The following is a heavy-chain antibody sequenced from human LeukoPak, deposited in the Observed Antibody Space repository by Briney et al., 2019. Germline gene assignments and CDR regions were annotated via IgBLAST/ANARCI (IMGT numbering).Heavy chain of an antibody. J-gene: IGHJ4*02. CDR3: AKMPHYYDTSGYYPRPLPYYFDY. Sequence: GGSLRLSCAASGFTFNNYGMTWVRQAPGKGLEWVSTLSGSGDNTYYADSVKGRFTISRDNSKNTLYLQMNSLRAEDTAVYYCAKMPHYYDTSGYYPRPLPYYFDYWGQGTLVTVSS. D-gene: IGHD3-22*01. CDR2: LSGSGDNT. CDR1: GFTFNNYG. V-gene: IGHV3-23*01.